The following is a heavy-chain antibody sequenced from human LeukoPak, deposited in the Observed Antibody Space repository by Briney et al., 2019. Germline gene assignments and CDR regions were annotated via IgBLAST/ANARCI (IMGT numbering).Heavy chain of an antibody. CDR3: ARDGLRFLEWLYHFDY. CDR2: ISAYNGNT. J-gene: IGHJ4*02. V-gene: IGHV1-18*01. D-gene: IGHD3-3*01. CDR1: GYTFTSYG. Sequence: ASVKVSCKSSGYTFTSYGISWVRQAPGQGLEWMGWISAYNGNTNYAQKLQGRVTMTTDTSTSTAYMELRSLRSDDTAVYYCARDGLRFLEWLYHFDYWGQGTLVTVSS.